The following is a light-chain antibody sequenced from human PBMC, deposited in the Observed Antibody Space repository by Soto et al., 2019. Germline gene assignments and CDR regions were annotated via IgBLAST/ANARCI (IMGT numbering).Light chain of an antibody. Sequence: DLQLTQSPSFLSASVGDSVTITCRASQGISSYLAWYQQKPGKAPKLLIYAASTLQSGVPSRFSGSGSGTEFNLTMSSLQPEDFATYYCQEGGTFGPGTKVDI. J-gene: IGKJ3*01. CDR1: QGISSY. CDR2: AAS. CDR3: QEGGT. V-gene: IGKV1-9*01.